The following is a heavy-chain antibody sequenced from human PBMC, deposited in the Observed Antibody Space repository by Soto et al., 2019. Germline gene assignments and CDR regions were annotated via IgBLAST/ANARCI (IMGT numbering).Heavy chain of an antibody. V-gene: IGHV3-48*03. D-gene: IGHD1-26*01. Sequence: HPGGSLRLSCAASGFTFSSYEMNWVRQAPGKGLEWVSYISSSGSTIYYADSVKGRFTISRDNAKNSLYLQMNSLRAEDTAVYYCARDEYSGSSNYGMDVWGQGTTVTVSS. CDR2: ISSSGSTI. J-gene: IGHJ6*02. CDR1: GFTFSSYE. CDR3: ARDEYSGSSNYGMDV.